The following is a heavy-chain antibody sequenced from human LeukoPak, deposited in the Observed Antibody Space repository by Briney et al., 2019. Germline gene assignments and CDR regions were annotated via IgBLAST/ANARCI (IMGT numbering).Heavy chain of an antibody. CDR3: ATPARPLPHYYYYYMDV. CDR2: FDPEDGET. V-gene: IGHV1-24*01. D-gene: IGHD6-6*01. CDR1: GYTLTELS. J-gene: IGHJ6*03. Sequence: ASVKVSCKVSGYTLTELSMHWVRQAPGKGLEWMGGFDPEDGETIYAQKFQGRVTMTEDTSTDTAYMELSSLRSEDTAVYYCATPARPLPHYYYYYMDVWGKGTTVTASS.